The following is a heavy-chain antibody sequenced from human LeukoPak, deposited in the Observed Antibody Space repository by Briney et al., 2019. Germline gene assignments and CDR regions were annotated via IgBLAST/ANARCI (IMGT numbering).Heavy chain of an antibody. CDR1: GGTFSSYA. D-gene: IGHD4-17*01. CDR2: IIPIFGTA. Sequence: SVKVSCKASGGTFSSYAISWVRQAPGQGLEWMGRIIPIFGTANYTQKFQGRVTITTDESTSTAYMELSSLRSEDTAVYYCAREAAGDYLPGHWGQGTLVTVSS. J-gene: IGHJ4*02. V-gene: IGHV1-69*05. CDR3: AREAAGDYLPGH.